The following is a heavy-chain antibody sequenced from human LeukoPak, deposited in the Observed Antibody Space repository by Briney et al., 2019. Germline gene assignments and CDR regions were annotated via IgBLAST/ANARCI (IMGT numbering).Heavy chain of an antibody. CDR3: AKACKPDTAMVVYYYYGMDV. V-gene: IGHV3-23*01. Sequence: PGGSLRLSCAASGLTFSSYAMSWVRQAPGKGLEWVSAISGSGGSTYYADSVKGRFTISRDNSKNTLYLQMNSLRAEDTAVYYCAKACKPDTAMVVYYYYGMDVWGQGTTVTVSS. D-gene: IGHD5-18*01. J-gene: IGHJ6*02. CDR2: ISGSGGST. CDR1: GLTFSSYA.